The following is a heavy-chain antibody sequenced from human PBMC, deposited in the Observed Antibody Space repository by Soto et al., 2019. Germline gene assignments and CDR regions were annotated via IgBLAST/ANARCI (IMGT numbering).Heavy chain of an antibody. J-gene: IGHJ6*02. CDR3: ARDRRFSNYYYGMDV. Sequence: VSVKVSCKASGYTFTSYGISWVRQAPGQGLEWMGWISAYNGNTNYAQKLQGRVTMTTDTSTSTAYMELRSLRSDDTAVYYCARDRRFSNYYYGMDVWGQGTTVTVSS. V-gene: IGHV1-18*01. CDR2: ISAYNGNT. CDR1: GYTFTSYG. D-gene: IGHD3-10*01.